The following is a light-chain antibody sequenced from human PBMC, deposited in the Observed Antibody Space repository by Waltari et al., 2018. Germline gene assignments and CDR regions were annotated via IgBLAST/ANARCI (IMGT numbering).Light chain of an antibody. CDR2: GAS. V-gene: IGKV3-20*01. J-gene: IGKJ1*01. CDR1: QRVSRS. Sequence: DIVLTQSPGTLSLSPGDRATLSCRASQRVSRSLAWYQQKPGQAPRLLIYGASSRATGVPDRFSGSGSGTDFSLTISRLEPEDFAVYYCQHYVTLPATFGQGTKVEIK. CDR3: QHYVTLPAT.